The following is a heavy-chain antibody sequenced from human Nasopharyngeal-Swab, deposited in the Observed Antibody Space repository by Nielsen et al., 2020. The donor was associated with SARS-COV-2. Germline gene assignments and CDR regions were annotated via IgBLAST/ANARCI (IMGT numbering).Heavy chain of an antibody. Sequence: GESLKISCKGSGYSFTSYWISWVRQMPGKGLEWMGRIDPSDSYTNYSPSFQGNVTISADKSISTAFLQWSILKASDTAMYYCARFSSGTIPSVDYWGQGTLVTVSS. V-gene: IGHV5-10-1*01. CDR2: IDPSDSYT. CDR3: ARFSSGTIPSVDY. D-gene: IGHD1-7*01. J-gene: IGHJ4*02. CDR1: GYSFTSYW.